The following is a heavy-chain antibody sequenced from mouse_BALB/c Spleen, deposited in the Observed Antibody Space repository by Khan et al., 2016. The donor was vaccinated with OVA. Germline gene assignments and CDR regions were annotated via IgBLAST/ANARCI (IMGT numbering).Heavy chain of an antibody. CDR3: ARDYGSLYWYFDV. V-gene: IGHV3-5*02. J-gene: IGHJ1*01. CDR2: IYYSGTV. D-gene: IGHD1-1*01. CDR1: GISITSGNYR. Sequence: EVQLQESGPRLVKSSQTVSPTCTVTGISITSGNYRWSWIRQFPGNKLEWIGNIYYSGTVTYNPSLTSRTTITRDTSKNQFFLEMNSLAAEDTATYYCARDYGSLYWYFDVWSAGTTVTVSS.